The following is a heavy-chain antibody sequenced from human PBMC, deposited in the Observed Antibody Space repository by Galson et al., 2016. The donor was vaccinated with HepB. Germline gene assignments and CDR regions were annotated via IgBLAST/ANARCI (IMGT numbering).Heavy chain of an antibody. CDR1: GYSFTNYW. V-gene: IGHV5-10-1*01. Sequence: QSGAEVKKPGESLRISCKGSGYSFTNYWINWVRQMPGKGLEWMGRIDPSDSYTNYSPSVQGHVSIAADNSISTAYLQWGSLKASDTAIYYCARTILYCSPANCSGYWGQGTLVTVSS. J-gene: IGHJ4*01. CDR3: ARTILYCSPANCSGY. D-gene: IGHD2-15*01. CDR2: IDPSDSYT.